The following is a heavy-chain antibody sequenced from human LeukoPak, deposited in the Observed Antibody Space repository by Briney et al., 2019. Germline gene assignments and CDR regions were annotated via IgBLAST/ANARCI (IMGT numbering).Heavy chain of an antibody. CDR1: GFTFSSYW. J-gene: IGHJ4*02. V-gene: IGHV3-23*01. CDR2: ISGSGGST. Sequence: PGGSLRLSCAASGFTFSSYWMSWVRQAPGKGLEWVSAISGSGGSTYYADSVKGRFTISRDNSKNTLYLQINSLRAEDTAVYYCAKDTKGRTWGGYWGQGTLVTVSS. D-gene: IGHD3-16*01. CDR3: AKDTKGRTWGGY.